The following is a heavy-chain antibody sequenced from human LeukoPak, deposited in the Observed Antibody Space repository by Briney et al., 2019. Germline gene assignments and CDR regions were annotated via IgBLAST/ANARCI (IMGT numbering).Heavy chain of an antibody. CDR1: GYSFTSYW. CDR2: IYPGDSDT. D-gene: IGHD5-18*01. V-gene: IGHV5-51*01. CDR3: ARFGSRIQLWSRPFDY. Sequence: GESLKISCKGSGYSFTSYWIGWVRQMPGKGLEWMGIIYPGDSDTRYSPSFQGQVTISADKSISTAYLQWSSLKASDTAMYYCARFGSRIQLWSRPFDYWGQGTLVTVSS. J-gene: IGHJ4*02.